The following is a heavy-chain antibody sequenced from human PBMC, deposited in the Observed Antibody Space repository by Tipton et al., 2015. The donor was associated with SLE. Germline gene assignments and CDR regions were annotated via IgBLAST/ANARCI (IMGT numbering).Heavy chain of an antibody. CDR1: GFTFSSYA. CDR2: ISGSGGST. V-gene: IGHV3-23*01. CDR3: AKDQKRYFDY. Sequence: TLSLTCAASGFTFSSYAMSWVRQAPGKGLEWVSAISGSGGSTYYADSVKGRSTISRDNSKNTLYLQMNSLRAEDTAVYYCAKDQKRYFDYWGQGTLVTVSS. J-gene: IGHJ4*02.